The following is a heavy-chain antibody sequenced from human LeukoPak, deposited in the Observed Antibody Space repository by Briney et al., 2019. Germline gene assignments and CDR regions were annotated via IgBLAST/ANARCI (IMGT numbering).Heavy chain of an antibody. J-gene: IGHJ4*02. D-gene: IGHD6-6*01. CDR1: GYTFPSYF. V-gene: IGHV1-46*01. CDR2: INPTGGST. Sequence: ASVTVPCKASGYTFPSYFMHWVRQAPGQGLEWMGIINPTGGSTTYAQKFQGRVTMTRDTSTSTLYMQLSSLRSDDTAVYYCARTAARRFDYWGQGTLVTVSS. CDR3: ARTAARRFDY.